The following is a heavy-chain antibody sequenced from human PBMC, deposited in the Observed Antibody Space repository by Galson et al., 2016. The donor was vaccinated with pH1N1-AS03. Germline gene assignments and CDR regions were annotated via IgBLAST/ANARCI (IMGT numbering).Heavy chain of an antibody. CDR3: AKDMYFWSASDC. J-gene: IGHJ4*02. Sequence: SLRLSCAASGFTLSSNAMSWVRQAPGKGLEWVSGLGSDGHTHYGDSARGRFTISRDNSKNTLYQEMNSLRAEDTAVYYCAKDMYFWSASDCWGQGTLVTVSS. CDR2: LGSDGHT. V-gene: IGHV3-23*01. D-gene: IGHD3-3*01. CDR1: GFTLSSNA.